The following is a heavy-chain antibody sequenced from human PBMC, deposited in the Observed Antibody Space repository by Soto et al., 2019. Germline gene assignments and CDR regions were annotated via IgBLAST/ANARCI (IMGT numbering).Heavy chain of an antibody. CDR2: IYWDDDK. J-gene: IGHJ4*02. CDR3: AHGVTNWVYFDA. Sequence: QITLKESGPTLVKPTETLTLTCTFSGFSLSTSGVGVGWIRQPPGKALEWLALIYWDDDKSYSPSLKSRLTTTRDTSKNQVVLTMTHMDPVDTATYDCAHGVTNWVYFDAWGQGTLVTVSS. D-gene: IGHD7-27*01. V-gene: IGHV2-5*02. CDR1: GFSLSTSGVG.